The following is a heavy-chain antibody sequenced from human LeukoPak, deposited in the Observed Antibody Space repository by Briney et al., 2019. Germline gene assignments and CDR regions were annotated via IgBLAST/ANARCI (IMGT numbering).Heavy chain of an antibody. Sequence: SETLSLTCTVSGGSITSLSYYWGWIRQPPGKGLEWIGSIYYSGSTYYNPSLKSRVTISVGTSTTQFSLKLSSVSAADTAVYYCSRNLWGSFEKWGQGTLLTVSS. V-gene: IGHV4-39*01. D-gene: IGHD1-26*01. J-gene: IGHJ4*02. CDR2: IYYSGST. CDR3: SRNLWGSFEK. CDR1: GGSITSLSYY.